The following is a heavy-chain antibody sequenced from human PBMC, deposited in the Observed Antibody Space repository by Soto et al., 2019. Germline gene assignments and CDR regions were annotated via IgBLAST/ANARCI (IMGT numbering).Heavy chain of an antibody. CDR2: IYYSGST. Sequence: PSGTLSLTCTVSGGSISSYYWSWIRQPPGKGLEWIGYIYYSGSTNYNPSLKSRVTISVATSKNQFSLKLSSVTAADTAVYYCAREVGCTGYEQGNTFDICGQVTKV. V-gene: IGHV4-59*12. CDR1: GGSISSYY. J-gene: IGHJ3*02. CDR3: AREVGCTGYEQGNTFDI. D-gene: IGHD2-8*02.